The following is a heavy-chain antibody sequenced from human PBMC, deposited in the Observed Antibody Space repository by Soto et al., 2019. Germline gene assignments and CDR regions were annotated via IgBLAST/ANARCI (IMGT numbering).Heavy chain of an antibody. D-gene: IGHD6-19*01. V-gene: IGHV3-23*01. Sequence: PGGSLILSWAAAGCNLSSYPLMLVRPAPGKGLEWVSAISGSGGSTYYADSVKGRFTISRDNSKNTLYLQMNSLRAEDTAVYYCAKSVAGAYYYYQGMDGWGQGTTVTGS. CDR2: ISGSGGST. CDR1: GCNLSSYP. J-gene: IGHJ6*02. CDR3: AKSVAGAYYYYQGMDG.